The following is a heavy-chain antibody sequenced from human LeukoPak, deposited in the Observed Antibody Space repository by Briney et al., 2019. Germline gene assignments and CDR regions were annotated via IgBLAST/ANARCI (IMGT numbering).Heavy chain of an antibody. V-gene: IGHV3-30-3*01. CDR3: ARDGDGDYVFDY. CDR1: GFTFSSYA. D-gene: IGHD4-17*01. CDR2: ISYDGSNK. J-gene: IGHJ4*02. Sequence: GGSLRLSCAASGFTFSSYAMHWVRKAPGKGLEWVAVISYDGSNKYYADSVKGRFTISRDNSKNTLYLQMNSLRAEDTAVYYCARDGDGDYVFDYWGQGTLVTVSS.